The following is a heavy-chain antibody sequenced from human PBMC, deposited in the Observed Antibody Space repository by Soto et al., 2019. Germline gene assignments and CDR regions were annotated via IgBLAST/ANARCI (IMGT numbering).Heavy chain of an antibody. CDR2: IYYSGST. D-gene: IGHD3-3*01. V-gene: IGHV4-39*01. J-gene: IGHJ5*02. CDR3: ASGENTIFVVVMIDWFDP. CDR1: GGSISSSSYY. Sequence: QLQLQESGPGLVKPSETLSLTCTVSGGSISSSSYYWGWIRQPPGKGLEWLGSIYYSGSTYYNPSLTSRVTLAVATSTNSFSLNPSSVTAADTAVYYGASGENTIFVVVMIDWFDPWGQGTLVTVSS.